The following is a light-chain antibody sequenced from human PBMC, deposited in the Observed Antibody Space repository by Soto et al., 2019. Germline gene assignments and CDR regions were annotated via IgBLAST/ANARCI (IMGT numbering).Light chain of an antibody. CDR3: SSYAGSNVV. J-gene: IGLJ2*01. CDR1: SSDVGGYNY. Sequence: QSALTQPPSASGSPGQSVTISCTGTSSDVGGYNYDSWYQQHPGKAPKLMIYEASKRPSGVPDRFSGSKSGNTASLTVSGLQAEDEADYYCSSYAGSNVVFGGGTKLTVL. V-gene: IGLV2-8*01. CDR2: EAS.